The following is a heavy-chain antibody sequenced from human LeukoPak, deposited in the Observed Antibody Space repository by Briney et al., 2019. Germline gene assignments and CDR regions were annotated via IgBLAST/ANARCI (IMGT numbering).Heavy chain of an antibody. CDR2: IYHSGST. J-gene: IGHJ4*02. CDR1: GYSISSGYY. CDR3: ARGSQIVLVPAAPDY. V-gene: IGHV4-38-2*02. Sequence: SETLSLTCTVSGYSISSGYYWGWIRQPPGKGLEWIGSIYHSGSTYYNPSLKSRVTISVDTSKNQFSLKLSSVTAADTAVYYCARGSQIVLVPAAPDYRGQGTLVTVSS. D-gene: IGHD2-2*01.